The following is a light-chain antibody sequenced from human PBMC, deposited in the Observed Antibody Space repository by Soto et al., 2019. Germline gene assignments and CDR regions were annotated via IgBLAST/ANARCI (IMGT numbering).Light chain of an antibody. Sequence: DIQMTQSPSTLSASVGDRITITCRASQSVSNLLAWYQQKPGKAPKFLIYDASTLERGVPSRFSGSGSGTEVTLTISSLQPDDFATYYCQQYKSYWTLGQGTKVEIQ. V-gene: IGKV1-5*01. CDR2: DAS. J-gene: IGKJ1*01. CDR3: QQYKSYWT. CDR1: QSVSNL.